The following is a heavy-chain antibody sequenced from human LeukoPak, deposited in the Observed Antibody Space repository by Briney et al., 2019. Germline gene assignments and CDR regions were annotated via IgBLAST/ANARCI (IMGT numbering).Heavy chain of an antibody. Sequence: SETLSLTCTVSGGSISSGDYYWSWIRQPPGKGLEWIGEIYHSGSTNYNPSLKSRVTISVDKSKNQFSLKLSSVTAADTAVYYCARDQYPTALDYWGQGTLVTVSS. J-gene: IGHJ4*02. CDR3: ARDQYPTALDY. D-gene: IGHD4-17*01. V-gene: IGHV4-39*07. CDR1: GGSISSGDYY. CDR2: IYHSGST.